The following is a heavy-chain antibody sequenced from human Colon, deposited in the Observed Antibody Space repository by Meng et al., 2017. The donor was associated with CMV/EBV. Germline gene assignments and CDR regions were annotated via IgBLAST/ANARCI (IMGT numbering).Heavy chain of an antibody. J-gene: IGHJ4*02. CDR3: IRENWYYDY. Sequence: QGQLVQPGGEVKKPWPSVRDYCKASRDTFAPYYLHWVRHAPAHDPEWVGYMLPMTGPFEYAQKFRGRIILTTDTSITTSYMGLSVLTSHDTAVYYCIRENWYYDYWGLGTLVTVSS. CDR1: RDTFAPYY. V-gene: IGHV1-2*02. CDR2: MLPMTGPF. D-gene: IGHD1-1*01.